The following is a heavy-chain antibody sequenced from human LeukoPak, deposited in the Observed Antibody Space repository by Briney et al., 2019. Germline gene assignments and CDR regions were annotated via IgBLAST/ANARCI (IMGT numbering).Heavy chain of an antibody. CDR3: AKDGVEDIVVVPAASYFDY. V-gene: IGHV3-23*01. J-gene: IGHJ4*02. CDR2: ISGSGGST. D-gene: IGHD2-2*01. Sequence: GGSLRLSCAASGFTFSSYGMSWVRQAPGKWLEWVSAISGSGGSTYYADSVKGRFTISRDNSKNTLYLQMNSLRAEDTAVYYCAKDGVEDIVVVPAASYFDYWGQGTLVTVSS. CDR1: GFTFSSYG.